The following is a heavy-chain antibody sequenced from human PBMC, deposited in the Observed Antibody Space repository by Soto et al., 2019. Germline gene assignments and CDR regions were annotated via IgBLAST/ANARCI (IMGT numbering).Heavy chain of an antibody. CDR3: ARDYGGITIFGVVTGGLMDV. D-gene: IGHD3-3*01. V-gene: IGHV3-33*01. Sequence: GGSLRLSCAASGFTFSSYGMHWVRQAPGKGLEWVAVIWYDGSNKYYADSVKGRFTISRDNSKNTLYLQMNSLRAEDTAVYYCARDYGGITIFGVVTGGLMDVWGKGTTVTVSS. CDR1: GFTFSSYG. CDR2: IWYDGSNK. J-gene: IGHJ6*04.